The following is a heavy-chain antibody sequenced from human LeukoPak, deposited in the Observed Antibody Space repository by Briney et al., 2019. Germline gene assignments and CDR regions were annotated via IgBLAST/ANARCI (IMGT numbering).Heavy chain of an antibody. V-gene: IGHV3-11*04. CDR2: INSSGSTI. J-gene: IGHJ4*02. D-gene: IGHD3-22*01. CDR1: GFTFSDYY. Sequence: GGSLRLSCAASGFTFSDYYMSWIRQAPGKGLEWVSYINSSGSTIYYADSVKGRFTISRDNAKNSLYLQMNSLRAEDTAVYYCARGRHYYYDSSGYYYYWGQGTLVTVSS. CDR3: ARGRHYYYDSSGYYYY.